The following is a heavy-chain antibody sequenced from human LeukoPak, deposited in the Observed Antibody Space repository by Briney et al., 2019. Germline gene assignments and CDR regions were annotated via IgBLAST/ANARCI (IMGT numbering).Heavy chain of an antibody. J-gene: IGHJ6*03. CDR2: IIPIFGTA. CDR3: ARTVLTGYSSSYYYYYMDV. V-gene: IGHV1-69*06. D-gene: IGHD3-9*01. Sequence: SVKVSCKASGGTFSSYAISWVRQAPGQGLEWMGGIIPIFGTANYAQKFQGRVTITADKSTSTAYMELSSLRSEDTAVYYCARTVLTGYSSSYYYYYMDVWGKGTTVTVSS. CDR1: GGTFSSYA.